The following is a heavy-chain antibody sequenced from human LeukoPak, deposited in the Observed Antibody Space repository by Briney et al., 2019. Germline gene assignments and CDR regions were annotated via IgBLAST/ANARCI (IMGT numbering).Heavy chain of an antibody. V-gene: IGHV4-39*07. D-gene: IGHD3-22*01. J-gene: IGHJ4*02. CDR3: ASPFLGGSSGYRGDY. CDR1: GGSISSSLYY. CDR2: DYYGGS. Sequence: SETLSLTCTVSGGSISSSLYYWGWIRQPPGKGLEWIGSDYYGGSDSTPSLKSRVTMSIDTSRNQFSLKLSSVTAADTAVYYCASPFLGGSSGYRGDYWGQGTLVTVSS.